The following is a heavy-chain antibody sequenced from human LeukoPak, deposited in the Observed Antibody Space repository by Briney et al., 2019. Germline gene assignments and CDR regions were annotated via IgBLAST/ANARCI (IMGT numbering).Heavy chain of an antibody. J-gene: IGHJ4*02. CDR1: GYTFSSYE. CDR2: LSGSGGTT. V-gene: IGHV3-23*01. D-gene: IGHD1-26*01. CDR3: AKDRVGAMLYFDY. Sequence: GSLRLSCAASGYTFSSYEMNWVRQAPGKGLEWVSGLSGSGGTTYYVDSVKGRFTISRDNSKNTLYLQMNSLRAEDTAVYYCAKDRVGAMLYFDYWGQGTLVTVSS.